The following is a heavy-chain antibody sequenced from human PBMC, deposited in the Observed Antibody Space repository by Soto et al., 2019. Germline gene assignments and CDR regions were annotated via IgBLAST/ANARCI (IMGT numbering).Heavy chain of an antibody. D-gene: IGHD2-15*01. CDR2: ISIEKGGT. CDR1: GYSCDTLG. Sequence: QVQVVQSGAEVKKPGASVKVSCKASGYSCDTLGMSWVRQAPGQGLEWMGWISIEKGGTNSAQKFQDRVTMTTDTSTSTAYMELRSLTSDDTAVYYCARCYCSVGSCFTCWHFDLWGRGTLVTVSS. CDR3: ARCYCSVGSCFTCWHFDL. J-gene: IGHJ2*01. V-gene: IGHV1-18*01.